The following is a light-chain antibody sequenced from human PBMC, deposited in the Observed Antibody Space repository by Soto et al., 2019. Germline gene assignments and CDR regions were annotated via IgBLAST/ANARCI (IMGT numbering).Light chain of an antibody. V-gene: IGLV3-21*04. CDR2: HDT. J-gene: IGLJ1*01. Sequence: SYELTQTPSVSVAPGKTARITCGGNKIGSKSVHWYQQRPGQAPVLVIYHDTDRPSGIPERFSGSNSGNTATLTISRVEAGDEADYYCQVWDSSSDHYVFGTGTKVTVL. CDR3: QVWDSSSDHYV. CDR1: KIGSKS.